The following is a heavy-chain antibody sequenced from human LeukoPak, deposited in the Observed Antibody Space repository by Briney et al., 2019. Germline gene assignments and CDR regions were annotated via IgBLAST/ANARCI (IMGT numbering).Heavy chain of an antibody. V-gene: IGHV4-34*01. J-gene: IGHJ5*02. Sequence: ASETLSLTCAVYGGSFSGFYWSWIRQPPGKGLEWIGEINLSGSTNYNPSLKSRVTISVDTSKNQFSLKLSSVTAADTAVYYCARAGRSRRFDPWGQGTLVTVSS. CDR2: INLSGST. CDR1: GGSFSGFY. D-gene: IGHD6-13*01. CDR3: ARAGRSRRFDP.